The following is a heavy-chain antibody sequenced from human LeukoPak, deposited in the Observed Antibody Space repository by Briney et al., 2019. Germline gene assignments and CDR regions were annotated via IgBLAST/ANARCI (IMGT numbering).Heavy chain of an antibody. CDR3: ARIETYGLGV. CDR2: VYPGDSDT. CDR1: GYSFSNYW. V-gene: IGHV5-51*01. Sequence: TGESLKISCKGSGYSFSNYWIGWVRQMPGKGLEWMGIVYPGDSDTRYSPSFQGQVTISADKSIGTAYLQWSSLKASDTAMYYCARIETYGLGVWGQGTTVTVSS. J-gene: IGHJ6*02.